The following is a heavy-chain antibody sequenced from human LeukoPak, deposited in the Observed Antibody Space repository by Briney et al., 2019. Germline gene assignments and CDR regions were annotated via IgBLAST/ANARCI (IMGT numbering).Heavy chain of an antibody. CDR3: VTDSTIIPIADGRGDYWGFFDY. V-gene: IGHV3-53*01. CDR1: GITVSSNY. Sequence: GGSLRLSCTASGITVSSNYMSWVRQAPGKGLEWGSVIYIDGSTYFADSMKGRFTTSRDDSENTLYLQMDSLKTEDTAVYHCVTDSTIIPIADGRGDYWGFFDYWGRGTLVTVSS. J-gene: IGHJ4*02. D-gene: IGHD2-21*01. CDR2: IYIDGST.